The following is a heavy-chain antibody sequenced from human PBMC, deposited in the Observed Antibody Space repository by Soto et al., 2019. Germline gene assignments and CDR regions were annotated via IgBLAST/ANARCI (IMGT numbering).Heavy chain of an antibody. CDR2: ISRSGSPI. CDR1: GFTSCDYH. J-gene: IGHJ3*02. D-gene: IGHD2-2*02. V-gene: IGHV3-11*01. Sequence: PGGSLRLSCAASGFTSCDYHMHWIRQAPGKGLEWVSYISRSGSPIYYADSVKGRFTISRDNAENSLYLQMNSLRAEDTAVYYCVREGRSSTSCNTGCAFDIWGQGTMVTVSS. CDR3: VREGRSSTSCNTGCAFDI.